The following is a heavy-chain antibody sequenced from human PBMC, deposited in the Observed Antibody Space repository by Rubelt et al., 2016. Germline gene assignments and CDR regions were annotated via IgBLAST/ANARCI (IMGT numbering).Heavy chain of an antibody. CDR3: VREGIRDGAAGP. Sequence: QVQLQQWGAGLLKPSETLSLTCAVYGGSFSGYYWSWIRQPPGKGLEWIGETNHGGSTNYNPSLKSRVTISVDTSKNQFSLKLGSVTAADTAVYYCVREGIRDGAAGPWGQGTLVTVSS. V-gene: IGHV4-34*01. D-gene: IGHD5-24*01. CDR2: TNHGGST. J-gene: IGHJ5*01. CDR1: GGSFSGYY.